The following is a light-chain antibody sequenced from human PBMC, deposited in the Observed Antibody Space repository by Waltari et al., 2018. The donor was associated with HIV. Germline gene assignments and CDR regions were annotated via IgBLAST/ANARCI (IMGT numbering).Light chain of an antibody. Sequence: DLEMTQSPSTLSASVGDTVTFTCRTSENIGNWLAWYQMKPGKAPDLLIYRASTLKSGVPSRFSGRGSGTEFALTVRGLQPDDFGTFFCQQYIVYPWTFGQGTRVDLK. CDR2: RAS. CDR3: QQYIVYPWT. J-gene: IGKJ1*01. CDR1: ENIGNW. V-gene: IGKV1-5*03.